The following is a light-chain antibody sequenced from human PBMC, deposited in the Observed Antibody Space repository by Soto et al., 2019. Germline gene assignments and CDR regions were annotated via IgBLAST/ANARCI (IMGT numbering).Light chain of an antibody. CDR1: QIVGGDT. CDR3: QQYHWAPDT. CDR2: GAS. V-gene: IGKV3-20*01. J-gene: IGKJ5*01. Sequence: IVLMQSPDTLSLSPGERATLSCRASQIVGGDTLAWFQQRPGQAPRLVIYGASNRAAGIPDRFSGSGSGTDFTLTVSRLEPEDFAMYYCQQYHWAPDTFGQGTRLEIK.